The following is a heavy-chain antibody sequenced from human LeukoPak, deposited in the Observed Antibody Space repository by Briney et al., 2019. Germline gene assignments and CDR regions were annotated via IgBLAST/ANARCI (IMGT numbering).Heavy chain of an antibody. CDR1: GGSISSYY. V-gene: IGHV4-59*08. CDR2: IYYSGNT. Sequence: SETLSLTCTVSGGSISSYYWSWVRQPPGEGLEWMGYIYYSGNTNYNPSLKSRVTISADTSKNQLSLRLSSVTAADTAVYYCARHGYCSGGGCQLYYLDYWGQGTLVTVSS. D-gene: IGHD2-15*01. CDR3: ARHGYCSGGGCQLYYLDY. J-gene: IGHJ4*02.